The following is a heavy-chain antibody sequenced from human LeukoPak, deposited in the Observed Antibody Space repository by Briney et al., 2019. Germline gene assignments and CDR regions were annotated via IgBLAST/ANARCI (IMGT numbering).Heavy chain of an antibody. Sequence: GGSLRLSCAASGFTFSTYWMNWYRQAPGKGLEWVGNINQDASEINYVDSVRGRFTISRDNAKNSLHLQMNSLRAEDTAVYYCATDRDNSDWQKRFDSWGQGTLVTVSS. CDR2: INQDASEI. D-gene: IGHD2-21*02. CDR1: GFTFSTYW. V-gene: IGHV3-7*01. J-gene: IGHJ4*02. CDR3: ATDRDNSDWQKRFDS.